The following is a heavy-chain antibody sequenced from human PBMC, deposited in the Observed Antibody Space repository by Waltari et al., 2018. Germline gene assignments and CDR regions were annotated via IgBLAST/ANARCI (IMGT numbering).Heavy chain of an antibody. CDR3: APMGASRLTWTD. V-gene: IGHV3-48*01. D-gene: IGHD1-26*01. J-gene: IGHJ4*02. Sequence: EVQLVESGGGLVQQGGSLRLSCAASGFSFSIYGMNWVRQAPGKGLEWVAHISGGGYPIYYADSVKGRFTISRDNAKNSLFLQMNGLRAEDTAVYYCAPMGASRLTWTDWGQGTLVTVSS. CDR1: GFSFSIYG. CDR2: ISGGGYPI.